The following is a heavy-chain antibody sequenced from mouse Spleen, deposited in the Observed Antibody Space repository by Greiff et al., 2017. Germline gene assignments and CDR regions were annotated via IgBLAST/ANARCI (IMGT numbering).Heavy chain of an antibody. D-gene: IGHD4-1*01. J-gene: IGHJ3*01. CDR1: GFTFSSYA. Sequence: EVQLVESGGGLVKPGGSLTLSCAASGFTFSSYAMSWVRQTPEKRLEWVAAINSNGGSTYYPAIVKDRFTISRDNAKNTLYLQMSSLSSEATALYYCERQGLGKGAWFAYWGQGTLVTVSS. CDR2: INSNGGST. CDR3: ERQGLGKGAWFAY. V-gene: IGHV5-6-2*01.